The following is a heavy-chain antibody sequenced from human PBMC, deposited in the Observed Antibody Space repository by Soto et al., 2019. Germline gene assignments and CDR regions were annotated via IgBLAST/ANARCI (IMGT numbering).Heavy chain of an antibody. V-gene: IGHV5-51*01. Sequence: GESLKISCKGSGYSFTSYWIGWVRQMPGKGLEWMGIIYPGDSDTRYSPSFQGQVTISADKSISTAYLQWSSLKASDTAMYYCAREQIVVVPAAGYSSSWRTMDVWGQGTTVTVSS. J-gene: IGHJ6*02. D-gene: IGHD2-2*01. CDR1: GYSFTSYW. CDR3: AREQIVVVPAAGYSSSWRTMDV. CDR2: IYPGDSDT.